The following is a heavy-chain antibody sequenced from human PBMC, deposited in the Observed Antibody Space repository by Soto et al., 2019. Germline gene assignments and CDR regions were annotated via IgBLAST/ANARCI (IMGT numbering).Heavy chain of an antibody. CDR3: AREPKYYYDSSGFDY. D-gene: IGHD3-22*01. Sequence: LSLTCTVSGGSISSGDYYWSWIRQPPGKGLEWIGYIYYSGSTYYNPSLKSRVTISVDTFKNQFSLKLSSVTAADTAVYYCAREPKYYYDSSGFDYWGQGTLVTVSS. J-gene: IGHJ4*02. V-gene: IGHV4-30-4*01. CDR1: GGSISSGDYY. CDR2: IYYSGST.